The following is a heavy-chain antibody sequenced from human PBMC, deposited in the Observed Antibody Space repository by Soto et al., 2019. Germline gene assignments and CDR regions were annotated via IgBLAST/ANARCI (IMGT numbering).Heavy chain of an antibody. V-gene: IGHV1-18*04. CDR1: GSTFTSYG. J-gene: IGHJ4*02. CDR2: ISAFNGAT. D-gene: IGHD6-25*01. Sequence: QVQLVQSGTEVKKPGASVNVSCKAFGSTFTSYGFSWVRQVPGQGLEWLGWISAFNGATQYAQTMKGRLTVTTDTSTTTVHMELRSLTPADTAVYYCAREAGWQRMVPYDWGQGTLVTVS. CDR3: AREAGWQRMVPYD.